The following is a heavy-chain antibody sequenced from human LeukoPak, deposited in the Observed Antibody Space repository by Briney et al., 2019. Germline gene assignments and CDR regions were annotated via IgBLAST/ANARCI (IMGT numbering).Heavy chain of an antibody. CDR2: MNPNSGNT. V-gene: IGHV1-8*01. J-gene: IGHJ6*02. Sequence: ASVKVSCKASGYTFTSYDINWVRQATGQGLEWMGWMNPNSGNTGYAQKFQGRVTMTRNTSISTAYMEQSSLRSEDTAVYYCARVVHGDYNYGMDVWGQGTTVTVSS. CDR1: GYTFTSYD. CDR3: ARVVHGDYNYGMDV. D-gene: IGHD4-17*01.